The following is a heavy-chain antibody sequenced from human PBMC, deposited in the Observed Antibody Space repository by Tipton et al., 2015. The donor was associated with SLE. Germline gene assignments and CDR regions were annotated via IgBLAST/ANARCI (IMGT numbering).Heavy chain of an antibody. D-gene: IGHD7-27*01. CDR1: GGSISRIGYY. CDR2: IYHTGST. Sequence: TLSLTCTVSGGSISRIGYYWSWIRQHPGKGLEWIGYIYHTGSTYYNPSLESRLTISIDTSKNQFSLRLTSMTPADTALYYCARDTLGGLYYWGQGTLVTVSS. V-gene: IGHV4-31*03. J-gene: IGHJ4*02. CDR3: ARDTLGGLYY.